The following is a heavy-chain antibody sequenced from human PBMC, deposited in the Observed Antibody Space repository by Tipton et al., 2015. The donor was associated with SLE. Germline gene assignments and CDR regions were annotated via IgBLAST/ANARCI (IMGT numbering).Heavy chain of an antibody. CDR3: ARDDTDTAMGRLY. CDR2: IKQDGSEK. CDR1: GFTFSSYW. V-gene: IGHV3-7*03. J-gene: IGHJ4*02. Sequence: SLRLSCAASGFTFSSYWMSWVRQAPGKGLEWVANIKQDGSEKYYVDSVKGRFTISRDNAKNSLYLQMNSLRAEDTAVYYCARDDTDTAMGRLYWGQGTLVTVSS. D-gene: IGHD5-18*01.